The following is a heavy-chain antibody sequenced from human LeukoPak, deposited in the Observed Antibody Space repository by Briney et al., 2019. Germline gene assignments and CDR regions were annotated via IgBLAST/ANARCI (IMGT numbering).Heavy chain of an antibody. CDR1: GFTFSSYG. Sequence: PGGSLRLSCAASGFTFSSYGMTWVRQAPGKGLEWVSLIYSGGSTYYADSVKGRFTISRDNSKNTLYLQMNSLRAEDTAVYYCARRAGGYSHPYDCWGQGTLVTVSS. CDR3: ARRAGGYSHPYDC. J-gene: IGHJ4*02. CDR2: IYSGGST. V-gene: IGHV3-53*01. D-gene: IGHD4-23*01.